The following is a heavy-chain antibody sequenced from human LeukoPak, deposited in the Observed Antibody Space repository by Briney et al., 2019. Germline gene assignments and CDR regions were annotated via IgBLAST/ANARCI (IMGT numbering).Heavy chain of an antibody. J-gene: IGHJ4*02. CDR1: GGSVSSGGYY. Sequence: SQTLSLTCTVSGGSVSSGGYYWSWIRQPPGKGLEWIGYIYHSGSTYYNPSLKSRVTISVDRSKNQFSLKLSSVTAADTAVYYCARDDGSSTSIRIDYWGQGTLVTVSS. CDR2: IYHSGST. D-gene: IGHD2-2*01. V-gene: IGHV4-30-2*01. CDR3: ARDDGSSTSIRIDY.